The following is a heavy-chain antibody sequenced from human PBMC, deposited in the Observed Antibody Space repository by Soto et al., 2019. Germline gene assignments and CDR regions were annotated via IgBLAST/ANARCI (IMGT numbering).Heavy chain of an antibody. CDR3: ARIPVDTYMTYWFDT. CDR2: IYYSGNT. Sequence: PSETLSLTCTVSGDSVTSGDYYWSWIRQPPGKGLEWIGYIYYSGNTNYSPYLKSRVAISLDKSHNQFSLKLSSVTAADTAVYFCARIPVDTYMTYWFDTWGQGTMVTV. V-gene: IGHV4-61*08. J-gene: IGHJ5*01. D-gene: IGHD5-18*01. CDR1: GDSVTSGDYY.